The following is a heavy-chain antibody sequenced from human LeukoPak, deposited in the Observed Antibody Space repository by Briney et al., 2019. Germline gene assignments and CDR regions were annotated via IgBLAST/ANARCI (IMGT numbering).Heavy chain of an antibody. D-gene: IGHD6-13*01. Sequence: PGGSLRLSCAASGFTFSNYGMHWVRQAPGKWLEGVAVISYGGSNEYYADSVKGRFTISRDNSNNTLYLQMNSLTVEDTAVYFCAKGYSSSWSPYFDYWGQGTLVTVSS. V-gene: IGHV3-30*18. CDR1: GFTFSNYG. CDR3: AKGYSSSWSPYFDY. J-gene: IGHJ4*02. CDR2: ISYGGSNE.